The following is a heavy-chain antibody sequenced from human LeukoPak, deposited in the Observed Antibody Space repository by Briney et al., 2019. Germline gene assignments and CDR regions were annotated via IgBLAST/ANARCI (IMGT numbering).Heavy chain of an antibody. J-gene: IGHJ6*02. CDR2: INPSGGST. CDR1: GYTFTSYY. CDR3: AREGNYDFWSGYTSNGYGMDV. D-gene: IGHD3-3*01. Sequence: ASVKASCKASGYTFTSYYMHWVRQAPGQGLEWMGIINPSGGSTSYAQKFQGRVTMTRDTSTSTVYMELSSLRSEDTAVYYCAREGNYDFWSGYTSNGYGMDVWGQGTTVTVSS. V-gene: IGHV1-46*01.